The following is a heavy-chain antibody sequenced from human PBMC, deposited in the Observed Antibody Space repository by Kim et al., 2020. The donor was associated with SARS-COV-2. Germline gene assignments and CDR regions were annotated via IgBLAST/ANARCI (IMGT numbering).Heavy chain of an antibody. V-gene: IGHV3-72*01. CDR2: IRNKANSHTT. CDR3: TRVLRNYGMDV. Sequence: GGSLRLSCAASGFTFSDHYMDWVRQAPGKGLEWVGRIRNKANSHTTEYAASVKVRFTISRDDSKNSLYLQMNSLKTEDTAVYYCTRVLRNYGMDVWGQGTTVTVSS. J-gene: IGHJ6*02. CDR1: GFTFSDHY.